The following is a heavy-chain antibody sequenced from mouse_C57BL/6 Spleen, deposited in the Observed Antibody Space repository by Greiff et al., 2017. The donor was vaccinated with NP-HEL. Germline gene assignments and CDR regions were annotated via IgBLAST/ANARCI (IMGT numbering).Heavy chain of an antibody. J-gene: IGHJ2*01. CDR1: GYTFTDYY. CDR2: IYPGSGNT. CDR3: AREGDGYDGDYFDY. D-gene: IGHD2-2*01. Sequence: QVQLKQSGAELVRPGASVKLSCKASGYTFTDYYINWVKQRPGQGLEWIARIYPGSGNTYYNEKFKGKATLTAEKSSSTAYMQLSSLTSEDSAVYFCAREGDGYDGDYFDYWGQGTTLTVSS. V-gene: IGHV1-76*01.